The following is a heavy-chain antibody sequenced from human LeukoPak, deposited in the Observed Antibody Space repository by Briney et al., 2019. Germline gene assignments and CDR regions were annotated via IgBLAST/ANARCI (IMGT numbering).Heavy chain of an antibody. CDR2: IYTSGHT. J-gene: IGHJ5*02. V-gene: IGHV4-4*09. CDR1: GGSMSDHY. D-gene: IGHD1-26*01. Sequence: SETLSLTCTVSGGSMSDHYWSWIRQSPGKGLEWIGYIYTSGHTDYNPSLKSRVTISVDTSKNQFFLKLRSVTAADTAVYYCARRDTGVGRLDPWGQGILVRVSS. CDR3: ARRDTGVGRLDP.